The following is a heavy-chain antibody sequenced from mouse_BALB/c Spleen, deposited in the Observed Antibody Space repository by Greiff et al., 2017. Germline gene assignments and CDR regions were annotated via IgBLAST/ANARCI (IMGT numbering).Heavy chain of an antibody. D-gene: IGHD1-1*01. CDR1: SYTFTDYA. Sequence: QVQLQQSGPELVRPGVSVKISCKGSSYTFTDYAMHWVKQSHAKSLEWIGVISTYYGNTNYNQKFKGKATMTVDKSSSTAYMELARLTSEDSAVYYCARGDYYYGSSLFDYWGQGTTLTVSS. CDR3: ARGDYYYGSSLFDY. V-gene: IGHV1-67*01. CDR2: ISTYYGNT. J-gene: IGHJ2*01.